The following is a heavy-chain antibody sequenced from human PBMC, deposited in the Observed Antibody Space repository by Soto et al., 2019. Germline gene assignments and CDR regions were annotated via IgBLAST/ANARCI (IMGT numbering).Heavy chain of an antibody. CDR3: SRDFTASGTYAVVY. D-gene: IGHD3-10*01. V-gene: IGHV3-72*01. CDR1: GFSLSDHY. J-gene: IGHJ4*02. Sequence: EVQLVESGGGLVQPGGSLRLSCTASGFSLSDHYVDWVRQAPGKGLEWVGRTRNKANSYTTEYAASVRGRFTISRDDSRNSLYLQMDSLKTEDTAVYYCSRDFTASGTYAVVYWGLGTLVTVSS. CDR2: TRNKANSYTT.